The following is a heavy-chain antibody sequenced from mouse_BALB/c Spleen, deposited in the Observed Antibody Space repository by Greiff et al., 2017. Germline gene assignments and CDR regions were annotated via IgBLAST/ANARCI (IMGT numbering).Heavy chain of an antibody. CDR3: ARGSRYWYFDV. Sequence: QVQLQQSGPGLVAPSQSLSITCTVSGFSLTGYGVNWVRQPPGKGLEWLGMIWGDGSTDYNSALKSRLSISKDNAKSQVFLKMNSQQTDDTARYCCARGSRYWYFDVWGAGTTVTVSS. CDR1: GFSLTGYG. J-gene: IGHJ1*01. D-gene: IGHD1-1*01. CDR2: IWGDGST. V-gene: IGHV2-6-7*01.